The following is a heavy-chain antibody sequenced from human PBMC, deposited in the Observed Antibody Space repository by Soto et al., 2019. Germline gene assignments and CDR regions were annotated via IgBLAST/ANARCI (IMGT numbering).Heavy chain of an antibody. CDR2: ISYDGSNK. CDR3: AKDLTGYIAAAGIGILDY. J-gene: IGHJ4*02. D-gene: IGHD6-13*01. Sequence: GGSLRLSCAASGFTFSSYGMHWVRQAPGKGLEWVAVISYDGSNKYYADSVKGRFTISRDNSKNTLYLQMNSLRAEDTAVYYCAKDLTGYIAAAGIGILDYWGQGTLVTVSS. CDR1: GFTFSSYG. V-gene: IGHV3-30*18.